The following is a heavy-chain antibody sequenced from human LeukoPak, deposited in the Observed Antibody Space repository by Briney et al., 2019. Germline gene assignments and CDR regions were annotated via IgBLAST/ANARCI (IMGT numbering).Heavy chain of an antibody. CDR1: GYTFTSYG. Sequence: ASVKVSSKASGYTFTSYGISWVRQAPGQGLEWMGWISAYNGNTNYAQKLQGRVTMTTDTSTSTAYMELRSLRSDDTAVYYCARVDCSGGSCYSDFDYWGQGTLVTVSS. J-gene: IGHJ4*02. D-gene: IGHD2-15*01. V-gene: IGHV1-18*01. CDR3: ARVDCSGGSCYSDFDY. CDR2: ISAYNGNT.